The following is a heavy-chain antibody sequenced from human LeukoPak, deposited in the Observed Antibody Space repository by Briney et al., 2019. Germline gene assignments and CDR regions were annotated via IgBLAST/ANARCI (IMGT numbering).Heavy chain of an antibody. CDR3: ARGVFMITFGGVIH. D-gene: IGHD3-16*01. V-gene: IGHV4-61*01. CDR2: IYYSGST. CDR1: GGSVSSGSYY. Sequence: SETLSLTCTVSGGSVSSGSYYWSWIRQPPGKGLEWIGYIYYSGSTNYNPSLKSRVTISVDTSKNQFSLKLSSVTAADTAVYYCARGVFMITFGGVIHWGQGTLATVSS. J-gene: IGHJ4*02.